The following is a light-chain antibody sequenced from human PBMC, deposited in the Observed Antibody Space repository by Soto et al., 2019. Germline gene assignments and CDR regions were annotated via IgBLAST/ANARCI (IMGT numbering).Light chain of an antibody. CDR1: QTVLYSSNNKNY. V-gene: IGKV4-1*01. CDR2: WAS. Sequence: DIVMTQSPESLAVSVGERATINCKSSQTVLYSSNNKNYFAWYQQKPGQPPKLLISWASTRESGVPDRFSGSGSGTDFTLTISGLQAEDVAVYYCQQYYGTPFTFGPGTKVDLK. CDR3: QQYYGTPFT. J-gene: IGKJ3*01.